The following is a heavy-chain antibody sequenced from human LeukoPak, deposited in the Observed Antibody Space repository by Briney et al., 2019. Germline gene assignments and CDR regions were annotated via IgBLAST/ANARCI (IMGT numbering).Heavy chain of an antibody. V-gene: IGHV4-34*01. CDR1: GGSFSGYY. J-gene: IGHJ4*02. CDR2: INQSGST. D-gene: IGHD3-3*01. CDR3: ARVQYDFWSGYFLDFDY. Sequence: SETLSLTCAVYGGSFSGYYWSWIRQPPGKGLEWIGEINQSGSTNYNPSLKSRVTISVDTSKNQFSLKLSSVTAADTAVYYCARVQYDFWSGYFLDFDYWGQGTLVTVSS.